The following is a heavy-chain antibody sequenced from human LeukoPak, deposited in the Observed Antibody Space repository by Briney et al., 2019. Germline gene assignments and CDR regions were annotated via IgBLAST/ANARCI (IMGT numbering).Heavy chain of an antibody. V-gene: IGHV4-34*01. D-gene: IGHD3-10*01. CDR2: INHSGST. CDR3: ARDSLGSSGKNWFDP. J-gene: IGHJ5*02. CDR1: GGSFSGYY. Sequence: SETLSLTCAVYGGSFSGYYWSWIRQPSGKGLEWIGEINHSGSTNYNPSLKSRVTISVDTSKNQFSLKLSSVTAADTAVYYCARDSLGSSGKNWFDPWGQGTLVTVSS.